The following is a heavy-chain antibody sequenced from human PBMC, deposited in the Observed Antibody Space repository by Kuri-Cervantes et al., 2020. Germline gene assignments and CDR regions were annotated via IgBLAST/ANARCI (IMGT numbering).Heavy chain of an antibody. CDR1: GFTFSSYD. J-gene: IGHJ4*02. CDR3: ARGIAAAGDEVFFLHYFDY. V-gene: IGHV3-13*01. D-gene: IGHD6-13*01. CDR2: IGTAGDT. Sequence: GGSLRLSCAASGFTFSSYDMHWVRQATGKGLEWVSAIGTAGDTYYPGSVKGRFTISRDNSKNTLYLQMNSLRAEDTAVYYCARGIAAAGDEVFFLHYFDYWGQGTLVTVSS.